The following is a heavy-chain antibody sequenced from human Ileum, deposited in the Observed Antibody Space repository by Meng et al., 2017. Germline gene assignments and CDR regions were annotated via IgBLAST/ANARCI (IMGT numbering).Heavy chain of an antibody. J-gene: IGHJ4*02. CDR2: ISQNGDVE. V-gene: IGHV3-11*01. CDR3: GKGHWGLDY. CDR1: GLIFTNHY. D-gene: IGHD7-27*01. Sequence: GGSLRLSCAASGLIFTNHYMSWIRPAPGKGLEWVSYISQNGDVEQYADSVKGRFTIARGNAKSSLLLQRNSVRDDDTAVYYCGKGHWGLDYLGRGTLVTVSS.